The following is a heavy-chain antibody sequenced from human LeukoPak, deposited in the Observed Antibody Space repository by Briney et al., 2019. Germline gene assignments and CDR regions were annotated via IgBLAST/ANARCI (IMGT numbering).Heavy chain of an antibody. CDR3: ARDPPWGDTVMVDDAVDI. CDR1: GFTFSSYY. D-gene: IGHD5-18*01. V-gene: IGHV3-48*04. Sequence: PGGSLRLSCAASGFTFSSYYMSWVRQAPGKGLEWVSYISSSSSIIYYADSVKGRFTISRDNAKNSLYLQMHSLRVEDTAVYYCARDPPWGDTVMVDDAVDIWGQGTMVTVSS. CDR2: ISSSSSII. J-gene: IGHJ3*02.